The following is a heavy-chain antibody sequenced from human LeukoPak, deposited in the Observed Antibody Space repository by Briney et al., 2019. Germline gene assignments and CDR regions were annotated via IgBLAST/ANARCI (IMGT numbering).Heavy chain of an antibody. CDR2: INHSGIT. J-gene: IGHJ3*02. CDR1: GGSFSNYY. Sequence: SETLSLTCAVYGGSFSNYYWSWIRQPPGKGLEWIGEINHSGITSYNPSLKSRVTISVDTSKNQFSLKLNSVTAADTAVYYCAKSNGYGLVDIWGQGTMVTVSS. V-gene: IGHV4-34*01. D-gene: IGHD3-10*01. CDR3: AKSNGYGLVDI.